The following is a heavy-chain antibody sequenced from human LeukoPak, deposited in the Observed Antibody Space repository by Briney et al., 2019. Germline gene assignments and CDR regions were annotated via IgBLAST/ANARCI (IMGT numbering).Heavy chain of an antibody. CDR3: AKVLVVSASSGAFDI. J-gene: IGHJ3*02. CDR2: IIWNGGFI. D-gene: IGHD2-15*01. V-gene: IGHV3-9*02. CDR1: GFTSGDYA. Sequence: GGSLRLSCAAPGFTSGDYATHWVWQAPRKGLEWVSGIIWNGGFICYGVSVKGRFTISRDNAKVSLYLEMNSLRAEDMALYFCAKVLVVSASSGAFDIWGQGTMDIVSS.